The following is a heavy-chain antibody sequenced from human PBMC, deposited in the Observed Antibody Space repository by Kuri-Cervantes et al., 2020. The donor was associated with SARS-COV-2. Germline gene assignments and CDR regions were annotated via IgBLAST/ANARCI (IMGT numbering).Heavy chain of an antibody. J-gene: IGHJ2*01. Sequence: GSLRLSCTVSGGSISSYYWSGIRQPPGKGLEWIGYIYYSGSTNYNPSLKSRATISVDTSKNQFSLKLSSVTAADTAVYYCARRPGTYYYDSSGYPHWYFDLWGRGTLVTVSS. CDR3: ARRPGTYYYDSSGYPHWYFDL. D-gene: IGHD3-22*01. CDR2: IYYSGST. V-gene: IGHV4-59*08. CDR1: GGSISSYY.